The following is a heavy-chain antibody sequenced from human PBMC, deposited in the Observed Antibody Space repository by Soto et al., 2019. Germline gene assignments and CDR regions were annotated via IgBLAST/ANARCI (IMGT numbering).Heavy chain of an antibody. Sequence: QVQLVESGGGVVQPGRSLRLSCAASGFTFSSYGMHWVRQAPGKGLEWVGAISYAGGNKYYADYVKGRFTSSRDSSKNTQYLQMHSLRAEDTAVYYCACAAGYWGQGTLVTVSS. D-gene: IGHD6-13*01. CDR2: ISYAGGNK. CDR3: ACAAGY. J-gene: IGHJ4*03. V-gene: IGHV3-30*03. CDR1: GFTFSSYG.